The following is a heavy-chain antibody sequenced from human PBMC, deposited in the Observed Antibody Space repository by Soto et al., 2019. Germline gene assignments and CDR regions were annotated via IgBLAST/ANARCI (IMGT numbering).Heavy chain of an antibody. CDR2: IYYNGNT. J-gene: IGHJ4*02. V-gene: IGHV4-59*11. D-gene: IGHD7-27*01. CDR1: GGSISNHY. Sequence: QVQLQESGPGLVKPSETLSLTCSVSGGSISNHYWSWIRQPPGKGLEWIGYIYYNGNTNYNPSLKSRFTMSVDTSRNQISLKLTTVTAADTTVYYCTRANWYSEYWGQGTLVTVSS. CDR3: TRANWYSEY.